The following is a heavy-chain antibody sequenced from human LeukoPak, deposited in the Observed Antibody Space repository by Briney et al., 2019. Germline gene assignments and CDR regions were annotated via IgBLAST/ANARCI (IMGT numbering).Heavy chain of an antibody. CDR1: GFTFSTYT. CDR2: ISASGGST. D-gene: IGHD3-10*01. V-gene: IGHV3-23*01. J-gene: IGHJ6*03. CDR3: AKVMKGSERLTMVRGVIIKTAGLYYMDV. Sequence: GGSLRLSCAASGFTFSTYTMNWVRQAPGKGLEWVSSISASGGSTNYADSVKGRFTISRDNSKNTVYLQMNSLRAEDTAVYYCAKVMKGSERLTMVRGVIIKTAGLYYMDVWGKGTTVTVSS.